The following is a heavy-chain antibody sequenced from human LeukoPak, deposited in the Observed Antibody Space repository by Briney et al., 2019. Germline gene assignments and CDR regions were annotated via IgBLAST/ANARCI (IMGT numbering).Heavy chain of an antibody. J-gene: IGHJ3*02. CDR3: ARYLADTGGDAFDI. Sequence: GGSLRLSCAASGFTVSSNYMSWVRQAPGKGLEWVSVIYSGGSTYYADSVKGRFTISRDNSKNTLYLQMNSLRAEDTAVYYCARYLADTGGDAFDIWGQGTMVTVSS. V-gene: IGHV3-66*01. CDR2: IYSGGST. D-gene: IGHD6-19*01. CDR1: GFTVSSNY.